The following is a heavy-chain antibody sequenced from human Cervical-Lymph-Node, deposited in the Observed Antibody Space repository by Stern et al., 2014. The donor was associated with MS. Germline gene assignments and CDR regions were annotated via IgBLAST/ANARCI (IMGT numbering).Heavy chain of an antibody. J-gene: IGHJ4*02. CDR3: ARLKRGHFFCDY. D-gene: IGHD3-16*01. CDR2: IFDSGSS. CDR1: GDSINTNSHH. V-gene: IGHV4-39*01. Sequence: VQLVESGPGLVKPSETLSLTCTVSGDSINTNSHHWGWIRQPPGKGLVWIGSIFDSGSSYYNPSLKSRVTMSVDTSKNQFSLRLASATATDTAVYYCARLKRGHFFCDYWGQGTLVTVSS.